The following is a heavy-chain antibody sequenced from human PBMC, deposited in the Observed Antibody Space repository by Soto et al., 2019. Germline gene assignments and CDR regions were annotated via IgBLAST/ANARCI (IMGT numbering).Heavy chain of an antibody. CDR3: ATDGNYDFGSGYHSRGGVTTRGVGVDY. Sequence: EVQLVESGGGLVQPGRSLRLSCAASGFTFDDYAMHWVRQAPGKGLEWVSGISWNSGSIGYADSVKGRFTISRDNAKNSLYLQMNSLRAEDTALYYCATDGNYDFGSGYHSRGGVTTRGVGVDYWCQGTLVTVSS. CDR1: GFTFDDYA. J-gene: IGHJ4*02. CDR2: ISWNSGSI. V-gene: IGHV3-9*01. D-gene: IGHD3-3*01.